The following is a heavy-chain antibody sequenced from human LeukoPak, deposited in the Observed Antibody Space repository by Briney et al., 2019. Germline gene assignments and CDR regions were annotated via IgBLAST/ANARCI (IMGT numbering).Heavy chain of an antibody. Sequence: GGSLRLSCAASGFTFSTFAMHWVRQAPGKGLDWVAAISYDGSNKYYADSVKGRFTISRDNSKNTLYLQMNSLRGEDRAVYYCARPSNIFYCYDMNVWGQGTTVTVSS. CDR1: GFTFSTFA. V-gene: IGHV3-30-3*01. CDR2: ISYDGSNK. D-gene: IGHD2-21*01. CDR3: ARPSNIFYCYDMNV. J-gene: IGHJ6*02.